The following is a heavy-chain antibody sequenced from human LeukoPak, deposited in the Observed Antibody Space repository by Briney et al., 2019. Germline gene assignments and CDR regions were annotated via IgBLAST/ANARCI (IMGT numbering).Heavy chain of an antibody. V-gene: IGHV3-48*02. CDR2: ISGDSRTI. J-gene: IGHJ4*02. CDR1: GFTFSSYS. D-gene: IGHD3-10*01. Sequence: GGSLRLSWEASGFTFSSYSLNWVRQAPGKGLEWVSYISGDSRTIYYADSVKGRFTISRDNAKNSLYLQMKSLRDEDTAVYYCARYGSGTSYITNYFDYWSQGTLVTVSS. CDR3: ARYGSGTSYITNYFDY.